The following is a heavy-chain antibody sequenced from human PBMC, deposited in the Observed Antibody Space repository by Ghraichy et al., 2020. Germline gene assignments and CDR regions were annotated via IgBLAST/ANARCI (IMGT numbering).Heavy chain of an antibody. D-gene: IGHD2-21*01. CDR3: VKAFL. J-gene: IGHJ4*02. CDR2: ISSNGDST. V-gene: IGHV3-64D*06. CDR1: VFTFRSYD. Sequence: GGSLRFSCSTSVFTFRSYDMHWVRQTPGKGLEYVSAISSNGDSTYYADSLKDRFTISRDNYKNTLYLEMSSLTAEDTAVYYCVKAFLWGQGTLVTVSS.